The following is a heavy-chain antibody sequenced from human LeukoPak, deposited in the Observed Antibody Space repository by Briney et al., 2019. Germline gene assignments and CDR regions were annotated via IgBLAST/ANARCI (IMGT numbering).Heavy chain of an antibody. CDR2: INGDGSRT. J-gene: IGHJ4*02. D-gene: IGHD2-15*01. CDR1: GFTFSSYW. CDR3: ARLGCSGGTCHFDY. Sequence: GGSLRLSCAASGFTFSSYWMHWVRQAPGKGLVWVSRINGDGSRTFYADSVKGRFTISRDNAKNTLYLQMNSLRTEDTAVYYCARLGCSGGTCHFDYWGQGTLVTVSS. V-gene: IGHV3-74*01.